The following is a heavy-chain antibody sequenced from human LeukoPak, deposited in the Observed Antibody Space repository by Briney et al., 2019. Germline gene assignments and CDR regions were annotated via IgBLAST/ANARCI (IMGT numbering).Heavy chain of an antibody. Sequence: ASVKLSCKASGYTFTGYYMHWVRQASRQGLEWMGCINPNSGGTNYAQKLQGRVTMTRDTSISTAYMELIRLRSDDTSVYYCARDYDVWSGYTPIDYWGQGTLVTVSS. V-gene: IGHV1-2*02. CDR2: INPNSGGT. CDR3: ARDYDVWSGYTPIDY. D-gene: IGHD3-3*01. CDR1: GYTFTGYY. J-gene: IGHJ4*02.